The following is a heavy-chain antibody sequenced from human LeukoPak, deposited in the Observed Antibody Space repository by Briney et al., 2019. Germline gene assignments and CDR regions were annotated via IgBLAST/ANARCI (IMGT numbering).Heavy chain of an antibody. V-gene: IGHV3-30*18. CDR3: AKDKQLWLISPPDY. CDR2: ITYDGSNT. J-gene: IGHJ4*02. Sequence: PGGSVRLSCAASGFTFSSYSMHWVRLAPGKGLEWVAGITYDGSNTYYTASVKGRFTISRDNSKNTLYLQMNSLSAEDTAVYYCAKDKQLWLISPPDYWGQGALVTVSS. CDR1: GFTFSSYS. D-gene: IGHD5-18*01.